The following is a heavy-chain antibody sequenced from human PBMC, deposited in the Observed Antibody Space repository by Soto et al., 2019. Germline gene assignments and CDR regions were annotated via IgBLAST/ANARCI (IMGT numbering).Heavy chain of an antibody. D-gene: IGHD3-3*01. CDR3: ARTIFGVVTMDV. CDR2: IYYSGST. CDR1: GGSISSSSYY. Sequence: KSSETLSLTCTVSGGSISSSSYYWGWIRQPPGKGLEWIGSIYYSGSTYYNPSLKSRVTISVDTSKNQFSLKLSSVTAADTAVYYCARTIFGVVTMDVWGKGTTVTVSS. J-gene: IGHJ6*03. V-gene: IGHV4-39*01.